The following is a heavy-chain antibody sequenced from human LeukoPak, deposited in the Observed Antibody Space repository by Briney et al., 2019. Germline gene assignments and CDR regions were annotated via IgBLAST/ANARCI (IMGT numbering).Heavy chain of an antibody. CDR2: INTNTGNP. J-gene: IGHJ2*01. D-gene: IGHD4-17*01. V-gene: IGHV7-4-1*02. CDR1: GYTFTSYA. Sequence: ASVKVSCKASGYTFTSYAMNCVRQAPGQGLEWMGWINTNTGNPTYAQGFTGRFVFSLDTSVSTAYLQISSLKAEDTAVYYCARAGDYGDYVVSWYFDLWGRGTLVTVSS. CDR3: ARAGDYGDYVVSWYFDL.